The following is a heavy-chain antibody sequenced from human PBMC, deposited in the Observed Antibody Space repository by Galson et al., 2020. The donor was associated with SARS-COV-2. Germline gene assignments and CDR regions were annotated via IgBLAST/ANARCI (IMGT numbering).Heavy chain of an antibody. CDR2: IWYDGSNK. J-gene: IGHJ4*02. CDR1: GFTFSSYG. CDR3: ARAVAAPGPEDY. Sequence: GESLKISCAASGFTFSSYGMHWVRQAPGKGLEWVVVIWYDGSNKYYADSVKGRFTISRDNSKNTLYLQMNSLRAEDTAVYYCARAVAAPGPEDYWGQGTLVTVSS. D-gene: IGHD6-13*01. V-gene: IGHV3-33*01.